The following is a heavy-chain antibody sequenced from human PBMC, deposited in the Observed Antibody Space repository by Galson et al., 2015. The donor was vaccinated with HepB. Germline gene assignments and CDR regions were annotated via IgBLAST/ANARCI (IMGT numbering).Heavy chain of an antibody. D-gene: IGHD3-9*01. CDR1: GFTFSSYS. V-gene: IGHV3-21*01. Sequence: SLRLSCAASGFTFSSYSMNWVRQAPGKGLEWVSSISSSSSYIYYADSVKGRFTISRDNAKNSLYLQMNSLRAEDTAVYYCARNDDYDILTGGVDYWGQGTLVTVSS. CDR3: ARNDDYDILTGGVDY. CDR2: ISSSSSYI. J-gene: IGHJ4*02.